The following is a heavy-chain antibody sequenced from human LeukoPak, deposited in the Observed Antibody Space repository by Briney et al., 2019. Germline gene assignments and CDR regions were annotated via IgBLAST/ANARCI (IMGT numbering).Heavy chain of an antibody. V-gene: IGHV3-66*02. CDR1: GFTVRSNY. J-gene: IGHJ5*02. Sequence: SGGSLRLSCVASGFTVRSNYISWVRHAPGKGLEWVSDIYSDGSTYYADSVKGRFTISRDNSKNKLSLQMNSLRAEDTAVYYCARGVYYGWGTGGNWFDPWGQGTLVTVSS. CDR3: ARGVYYGWGTGGNWFDP. D-gene: IGHD3-10*01. CDR2: IYSDGST.